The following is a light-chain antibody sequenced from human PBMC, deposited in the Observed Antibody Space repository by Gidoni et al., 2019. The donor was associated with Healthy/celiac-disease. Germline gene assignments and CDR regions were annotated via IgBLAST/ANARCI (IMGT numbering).Light chain of an antibody. J-gene: IGKJ3*01. CDR3: QQYGSSPT. CDR2: GAS. Sequence: EIVLTQSPGTLSLSPGERATLSCRASQSVSSSYLAWYQQKPGQAPRLLNYGASSRATGIPDRCSGSGSGTDFTLTISRLEPEDFAVYYCQQYGSSPTFGPGTKVDIK. V-gene: IGKV3-20*01. CDR1: QSVSSSY.